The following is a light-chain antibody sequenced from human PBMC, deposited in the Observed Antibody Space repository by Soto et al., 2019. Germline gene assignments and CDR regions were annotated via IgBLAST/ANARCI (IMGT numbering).Light chain of an antibody. Sequence: EIVMTQSPATPSVSPGERAPLSCRASQSVSSNLAWYQQKPGQAPRLLIYGASTRATGIPARFSGSESGTEFTLTISSLQSEDFAVYYCHHYHNWPMTFGQGTRLEIK. J-gene: IGKJ5*01. CDR1: QSVSSN. CDR3: HHYHNWPMT. V-gene: IGKV3-15*01. CDR2: GAS.